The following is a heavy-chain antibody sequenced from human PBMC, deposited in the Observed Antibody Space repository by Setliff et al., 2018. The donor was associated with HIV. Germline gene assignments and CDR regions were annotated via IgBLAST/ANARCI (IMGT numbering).Heavy chain of an antibody. D-gene: IGHD3-9*01. CDR3: ARGGGYLDWLLYLFDF. Sequence: ASVKVSCKASGYTFIDYGISWVRQAPGQGLEWMGWISPSNGYTDYAQKFRDRVTLTTDTSTSTAYMEIKSLTSDDTAVYYCARGGGYLDWLLYLFDFWGQGTLVTVSS. J-gene: IGHJ4*02. CDR2: ISPSNGYT. CDR1: GYTFIDYG. V-gene: IGHV1-18*01.